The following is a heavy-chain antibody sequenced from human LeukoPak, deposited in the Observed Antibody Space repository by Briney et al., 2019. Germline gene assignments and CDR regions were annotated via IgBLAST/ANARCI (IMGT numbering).Heavy chain of an antibody. CDR1: GYSIGSGYY. V-gene: IGHV4-38-2*01. D-gene: IGHD4-23*01. CDR2: IYHSGST. CDR3: ARPVDYYYYYMDV. J-gene: IGHJ6*03. Sequence: KPSETLSLTCAVSGYSIGSGYYWGWIRQPPGKGLEWIGSIYHSGSTYYNPSLKSRVTISVDTSKNQFSLKLSSVTAADTAVYYCARPVDYYYYYMDVWGKGTTVTVSS.